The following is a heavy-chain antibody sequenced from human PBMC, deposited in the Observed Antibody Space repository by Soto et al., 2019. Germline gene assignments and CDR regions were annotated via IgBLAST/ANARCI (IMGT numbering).Heavy chain of an antibody. V-gene: IGHV4-4*07. CDR2: IYATGTT. CDR3: VRDGTKTLRERFDP. CDR1: GASISGFY. J-gene: IGHJ5*02. Sequence: SEPQSLPCTVSGASISGFYWSWIRKSAGKGLEWIGRIYATGTTDYNPSLKSRVMMSVDTSKKQFSVKLRSVTAADTAVYFCVRDGTKTLRERFDPWGQG. D-gene: IGHD6-13*01.